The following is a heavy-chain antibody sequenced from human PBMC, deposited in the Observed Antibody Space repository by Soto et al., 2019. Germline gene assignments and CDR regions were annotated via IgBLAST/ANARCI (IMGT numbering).Heavy chain of an antibody. V-gene: IGHV4-59*01. D-gene: IGHD5-12*01. J-gene: IGHJ6*02. CDR1: GGSISSYY. Sequence: SETLSLTCTVSGGSISSYYWSWIRQPPGKGLEWIGYIYYSGSANYNPSLKSRVTISVDTSKNQFSLKLSSVTAADTAVYYCARAGSPNSGYGGGYGMDVWGQGTTVTVSS. CDR2: IYYSGSA. CDR3: ARAGSPNSGYGGGYGMDV.